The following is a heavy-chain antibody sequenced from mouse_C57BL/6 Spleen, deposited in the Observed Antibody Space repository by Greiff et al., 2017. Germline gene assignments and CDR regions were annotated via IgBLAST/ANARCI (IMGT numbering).Heavy chain of an antibody. CDR2: IDPETGGT. D-gene: IGHD1-1*01. CDR3: TRPYYYGSSYKRNAMDY. CDR1: GYTFTDYE. V-gene: IGHV1-15*01. J-gene: IGHJ4*01. Sequence: VQLQQSGAELVRPGASVTLSCKASGYTFTDYEMHWVKQTPVHGLGWIGAIDPETGGTAYNQKFKGKAILTADKSSSTAYMELRSLTSEDSAVYYCTRPYYYGSSYKRNAMDYWGQGTSVTVSS.